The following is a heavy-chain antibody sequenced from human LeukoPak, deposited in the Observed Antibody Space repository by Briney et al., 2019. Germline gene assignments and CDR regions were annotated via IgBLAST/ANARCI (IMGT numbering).Heavy chain of an antibody. Sequence: GGSLRLSCTVSAFTVSSNSMSWVRQAPGKGLEWVSAISGSGGSTYYADSVKGRFTISRDNSKNKLYLQRNSLRAEDTAVYYCAKDGSTSTLTYFDYWGQGTLVTVSS. D-gene: IGHD2-2*01. J-gene: IGHJ4*02. V-gene: IGHV3-23*01. CDR3: AKDGSTSTLTYFDY. CDR1: AFTVSSNS. CDR2: ISGSGGST.